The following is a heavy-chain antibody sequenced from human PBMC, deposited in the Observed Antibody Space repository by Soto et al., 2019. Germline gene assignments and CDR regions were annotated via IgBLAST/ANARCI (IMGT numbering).Heavy chain of an antibody. CDR1: GLTFRNYY. CDR2: IAQDGTEI. CDR3: ARWSSAMDV. J-gene: IGHJ6*02. D-gene: IGHD2-15*01. Sequence: GGSLRLSCAASGLTFRNYYMTWVRQAPGKGLEWVAYIAQDGTEIYNVDSVKGRFTISRDNAKNSLYLQMNSLTAEDTALYYCARWSSAMDVWGQGTSVTVSS. V-gene: IGHV3-7*03.